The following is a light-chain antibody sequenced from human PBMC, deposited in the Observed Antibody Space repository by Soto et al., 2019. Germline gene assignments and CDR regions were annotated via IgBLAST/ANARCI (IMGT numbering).Light chain of an antibody. CDR1: QSISSY. V-gene: IGKV1-39*01. J-gene: IGKJ1*01. CDR3: QQSYSTPRT. Sequence: DIQMTQSPSSLSASVGDRVTITCRASQSISSYLNWYQQKPGKAPKLLMYAASSLQSGVPSRFSGSGSGTDFTLTSTSLQPEEFATYYCQQSYSTPRTFGQGTKVEIK. CDR2: AAS.